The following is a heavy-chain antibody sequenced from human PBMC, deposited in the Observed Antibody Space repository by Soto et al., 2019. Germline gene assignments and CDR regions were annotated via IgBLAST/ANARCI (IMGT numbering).Heavy chain of an antibody. CDR3: ARDPKRIYGYLDY. CDR2: INAGNGNT. Sequence: ASVKVSCKASGYTFTSYAMHWVRQAPGQRLEWMGWINAGNGNTKYSQKFQGRVTITRDTSASTACMELSSLRSEDTAVYYCARDPKRIYGYLDYWGQGTLVTVSS. CDR1: GYTFTSYA. V-gene: IGHV1-3*01. D-gene: IGHD3-10*01. J-gene: IGHJ4*02.